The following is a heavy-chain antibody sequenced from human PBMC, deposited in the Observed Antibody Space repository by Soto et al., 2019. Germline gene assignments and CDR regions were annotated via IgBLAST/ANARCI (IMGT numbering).Heavy chain of an antibody. J-gene: IGHJ4*02. D-gene: IGHD6-6*01. CDR2: IIPIFGTA. Sequence: QVQLVQSGAEVKKPGSSVKVSCKASGGTFSSYAISWVRQAPGQGLEWMGGIIPIFGTANYAQKFQGRVTITADESTSSAYRELSSVRSEDTAGDYCARDASVTAGGSSPYYFDYWGQGTLVTVSS. V-gene: IGHV1-69*12. CDR1: GGTFSSYA. CDR3: ARDASVTAGGSSPYYFDY.